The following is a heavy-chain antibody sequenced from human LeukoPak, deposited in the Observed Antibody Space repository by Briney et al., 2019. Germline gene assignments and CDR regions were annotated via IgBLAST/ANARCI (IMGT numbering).Heavy chain of an antibody. CDR3: ATDRNGDYVSAFDI. CDR1: GYTLTELS. D-gene: IGHD4-17*01. Sequence: ASVEVSCKVSGYTLTELSMHWVRQAPGKGLEWMGGFDPEDGETIYAQKFQGRVTMTEDTSTDTAYMELSSLRSEDTAVYYCATDRNGDYVSAFDIWGQGTMVTVSS. J-gene: IGHJ3*02. V-gene: IGHV1-24*01. CDR2: FDPEDGET.